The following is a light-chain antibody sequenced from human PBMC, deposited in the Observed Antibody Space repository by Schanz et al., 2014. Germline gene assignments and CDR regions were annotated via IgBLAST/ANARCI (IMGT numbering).Light chain of an antibody. CDR1: QGISSH. CDR2: GAS. CDR3: QQRSNWPLT. J-gene: IGKJ4*01. V-gene: IGKV1-9*01. Sequence: IQLTQSPSSLSASVGDRVTITCRASQGISSHLAWYQQKPGKAPKLLIYGASTLQIGVPSRFSGSGSGTDFTLAISSLQPEDFAVYYCQQRSNWPLTFGGGTKVEIK.